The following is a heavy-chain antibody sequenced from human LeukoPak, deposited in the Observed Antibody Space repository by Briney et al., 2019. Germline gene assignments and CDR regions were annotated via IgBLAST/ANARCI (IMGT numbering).Heavy chain of an antibody. CDR1: GGSISSGGYS. D-gene: IGHD5-18*01. J-gene: IGHJ4*02. CDR2: IYHSGST. Sequence: PSETLSLTCAVSGGSISSGGYSWSWIRQPPGKGLEWIGYIYHSGSTYYNPSLKSRVTISVDRSKNQFSLKLSSVTAADTAVYYCARGYGPVYFDYWGQGTLVTVSS. V-gene: IGHV4-30-2*01. CDR3: ARGYGPVYFDY.